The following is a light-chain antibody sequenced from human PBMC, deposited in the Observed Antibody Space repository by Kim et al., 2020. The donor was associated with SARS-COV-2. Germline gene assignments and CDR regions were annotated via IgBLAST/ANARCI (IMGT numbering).Light chain of an antibody. CDR1: KLGDRY. V-gene: IGLV3-1*01. J-gene: IGLJ3*02. CDR2: QNN. Sequence: VSPGQTATITCSGDKLGDRYGCWYQQKPGQSPVLVIYQNNKRPSGIPERFSGSNSGNTATLTISGTQALDEADYYCQAWDTSTVVFGGGTQLTVL. CDR3: QAWDTSTVV.